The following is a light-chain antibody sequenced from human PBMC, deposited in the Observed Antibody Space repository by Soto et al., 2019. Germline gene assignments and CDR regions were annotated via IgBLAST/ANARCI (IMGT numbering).Light chain of an antibody. J-gene: IGLJ2*01. CDR2: SDT. V-gene: IGLV3-21*04. Sequence: SYELTQPPSVSVAPGKTASISCGGNNIGSKGVHWYQQKPGQAPVLVIYSDTDLPPVIPEQFSGSNSANLATLTISRVEAGDEADYYCQVWDSGSAHVVFGGGTQLTVL. CDR3: QVWDSGSAHVV. CDR1: NIGSKG.